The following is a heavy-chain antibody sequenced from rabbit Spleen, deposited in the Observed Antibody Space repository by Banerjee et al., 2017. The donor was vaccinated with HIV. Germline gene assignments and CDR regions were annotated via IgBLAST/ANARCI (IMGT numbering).Heavy chain of an antibody. J-gene: IGHJ4*01. CDR1: GFTLSSYY. CDR2: IDPVFGIT. D-gene: IGHD2-1*01. V-gene: IGHV1S7*01. Sequence: QLEESAGGLVQPGGSLKLSCKASGFTLSSYYMSWVRQAPGKGLEWIGYIDPVFGITYYANWVNGRFSISRENAQNTVFLQLNSLTAADTATYFCVRDLGYDDYSEKGYFNLWGQGTLVTVS. CDR3: VRDLGYDDYSEKGYFNL.